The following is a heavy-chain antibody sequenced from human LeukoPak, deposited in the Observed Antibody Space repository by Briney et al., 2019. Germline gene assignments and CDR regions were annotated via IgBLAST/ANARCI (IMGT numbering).Heavy chain of an antibody. J-gene: IGHJ4*02. CDR1: GFTFSTYA. V-gene: IGHV3-30-3*01. CDR2: ISYDGITK. Sequence: PGGSLRLSCAASGFTFSTYAIHWVRQTPGKGLEWVAIISYDGITKYYADSVKGRFTLSRDNSQNTLYLQMNSLRPEDTAVYYCARAQQLVLDYWGQGTLVTVSS. CDR3: ARAQQLVLDY. D-gene: IGHD6-13*01.